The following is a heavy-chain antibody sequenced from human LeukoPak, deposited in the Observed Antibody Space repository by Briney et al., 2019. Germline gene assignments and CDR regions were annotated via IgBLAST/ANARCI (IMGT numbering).Heavy chain of an antibody. J-gene: IGHJ4*02. V-gene: IGHV3-21*01. CDR3: ARATVARDTASDY. CDR2: ISSSSSYI. CDR1: GFTFSGYS. Sequence: KPGGSLRLSCAASGFTFSGYSMNWVRQAPGKGLEWVSSISSSSSYIYYADSVKGRFTISRDNAKNSLYLQMNSLRAEDTAVYYCARATVARDTASDYWGQGTLVTVSS. D-gene: IGHD4-23*01.